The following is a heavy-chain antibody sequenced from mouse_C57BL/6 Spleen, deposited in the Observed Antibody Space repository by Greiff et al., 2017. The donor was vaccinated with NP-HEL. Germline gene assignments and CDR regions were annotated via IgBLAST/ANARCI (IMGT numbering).Heavy chain of an antibody. V-gene: IGHV1-82*01. Sequence: VQLQQSGPELVKPGASVKISCKASGYAFSSSWMNWVKQRPGKGLEWIGRIYPGDGDTNYNGKFKGKATLTADKSSSTAYMQLSSLTSEDSAVYFCARNGDYYGRNFDVWGTGTTVTVSS. CDR1: GYAFSSSW. J-gene: IGHJ1*03. CDR3: ARNGDYYGRNFDV. D-gene: IGHD1-1*01. CDR2: IYPGDGDT.